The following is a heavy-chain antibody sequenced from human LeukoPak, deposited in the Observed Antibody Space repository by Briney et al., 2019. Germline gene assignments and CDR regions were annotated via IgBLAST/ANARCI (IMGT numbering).Heavy chain of an antibody. V-gene: IGHV4-30-4*01. D-gene: IGHD3-10*01. CDR3: ARGPYGSGSYY. CDR2: IYYTETT. J-gene: IGHJ4*02. CDR1: GRSISSVDYY. Sequence: SQTLSLTSTLSGRSISSVDYYWHWIPHPPGKGLEWIGYIYYTETTYYNLSLQTRVPISVDTSKNQFSLKLTSVTAADTAVYYCARGPYGSGSYYWGQGTLVTVSS.